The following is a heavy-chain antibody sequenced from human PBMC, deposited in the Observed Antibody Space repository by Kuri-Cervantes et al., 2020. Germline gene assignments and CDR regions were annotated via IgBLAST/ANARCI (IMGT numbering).Heavy chain of an antibody. CDR1: GGSISSSSDY. Sequence: SETPSLTCTVSGGSISSSSDYWGWSRQPPGKGQEWIGSIYYSGSTYYNPSLKSRVTISVDTSKNQFSLKLRSVTAADTAVYYCAREKMVRGVISRVWFDPWGQGTLVTVSS. J-gene: IGHJ5*02. D-gene: IGHD3-10*01. CDR2: IYYSGST. V-gene: IGHV4-39*07. CDR3: AREKMVRGVISRVWFDP.